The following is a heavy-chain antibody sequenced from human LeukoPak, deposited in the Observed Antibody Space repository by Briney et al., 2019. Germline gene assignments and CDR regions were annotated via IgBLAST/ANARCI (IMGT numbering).Heavy chain of an antibody. D-gene: IGHD3-10*01. CDR1: GFTFSSYS. J-gene: IGHJ4*02. Sequence: GGSLRLSCAASGFTFSSYSMNWVRQAPGKGLEWVSYINSGSSTIYYADSVKGRFTISRDNAKNSLYLQMNSLRAEDTAVYYCAKAPHYYGSGPNEELWFDYWGQGTLVTVSS. V-gene: IGHV3-48*01. CDR2: INSGSSTI. CDR3: AKAPHYYGSGPNEELWFDY.